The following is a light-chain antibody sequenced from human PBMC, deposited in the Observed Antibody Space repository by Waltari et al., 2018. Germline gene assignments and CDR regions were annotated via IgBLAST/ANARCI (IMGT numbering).Light chain of an antibody. CDR1: QSVSSSY. V-gene: IGKV3-20*01. Sequence: DIVLTQSPATLSLSPGERATLSCRASQSVSSSYLAWYQQKPGQAPRLPIYGASSRATGIPDRFSGSGSGTDFTLTISRLEPEDFAVYYCQQYGSSPRTFGPGTKVDIK. CDR3: QQYGSSPRT. J-gene: IGKJ3*01. CDR2: GAS.